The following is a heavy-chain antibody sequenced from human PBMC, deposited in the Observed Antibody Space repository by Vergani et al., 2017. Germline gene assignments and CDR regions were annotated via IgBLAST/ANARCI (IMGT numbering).Heavy chain of an antibody. Sequence: QVQLQQWGGGLLKPSETLSLTCVVNGGSFTSYHWTWIRQSPGEGLEWVGDIDHTGRPDYNPSLKSRLTMSVDKSRNQFSLTLNSVTATDTAIYFCARANTETNGHLYYYDYMDVWGQGTAVTVS. J-gene: IGHJ6*03. D-gene: IGHD4-11*01. CDR3: ARANTETNGHLYYYDYMDV. CDR1: GGSFTSYH. CDR2: IDHTGRP. V-gene: IGHV4-34*01.